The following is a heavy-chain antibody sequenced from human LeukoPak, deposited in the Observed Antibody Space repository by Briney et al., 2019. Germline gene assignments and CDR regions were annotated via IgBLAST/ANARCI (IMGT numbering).Heavy chain of an antibody. J-gene: IGHJ4*02. CDR1: GGSISSYY. Sequence: PSETLSLTCTVSGGSISSYYWSWIRQPPGKGLEWIGYIYYSGSTNYNPSLKSRVTISVDTSKNQFSLKLSSVTAADTAVYYCARGRCSGGSCYPYYFDYWGQGTLVTVSS. CDR2: IYYSGST. D-gene: IGHD2-15*01. CDR3: ARGRCSGGSCYPYYFDY. V-gene: IGHV4-59*01.